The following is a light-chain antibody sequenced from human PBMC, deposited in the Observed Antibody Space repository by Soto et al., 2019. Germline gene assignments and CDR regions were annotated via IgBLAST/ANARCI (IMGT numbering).Light chain of an antibody. J-gene: IGKJ2*01. CDR2: TAS. CDR3: QQYNSDPGT. CDR1: QGVTSW. V-gene: IGKV1-5*03. Sequence: DIQMTQSPSTLSASVGDRVTITCRASQGVTSWVAWYQQKPGKAPKLLIYTASSLQSGVPSRFSGSGSRTEFTLSISRLQPDDFATYYCQQYNSDPGTFGQGTKLEIK.